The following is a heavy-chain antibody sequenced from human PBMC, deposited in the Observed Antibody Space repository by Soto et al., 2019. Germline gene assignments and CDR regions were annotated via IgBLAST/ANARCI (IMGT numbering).Heavy chain of an antibody. J-gene: IGHJ4*02. CDR2: ISGSGGST. V-gene: IGHV3-23*01. CDR1: GFTFSSYA. Sequence: EVQLLESGGGLVQPGGSLRLSCAASGFTFSSYAMSWVRQAPGKGLEWVSAISGSGGSTYYADSVKGRFTISRDNSKNTLYLQMNSLRAEDTAVYYCAKTVYYDSWSGPSRFDYWGQGTLVTVSS. D-gene: IGHD3-3*01. CDR3: AKTVYYDSWSGPSRFDY.